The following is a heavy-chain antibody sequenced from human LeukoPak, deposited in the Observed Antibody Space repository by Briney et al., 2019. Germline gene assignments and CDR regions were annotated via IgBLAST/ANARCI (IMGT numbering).Heavy chain of an antibody. V-gene: IGHV3-23*01. CDR1: GFTFSSYG. D-gene: IGHD6-19*01. Sequence: GGSLRLSCTASGFTFSSYGMSWVRQAPGKGLEWVSVTNGDGGSTYYADSVKGRFTISRDNSKNTLYLQMNSLRAEDTAVYYCARRSGIAVAGAFDYWGQGTLVTVSS. J-gene: IGHJ4*02. CDR3: ARRSGIAVAGAFDY. CDR2: TNGDGGST.